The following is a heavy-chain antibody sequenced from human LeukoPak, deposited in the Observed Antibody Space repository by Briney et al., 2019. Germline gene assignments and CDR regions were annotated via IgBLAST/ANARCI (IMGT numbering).Heavy chain of an antibody. CDR3: AAWGHGDYGLDY. J-gene: IGHJ4*02. Sequence: GASVKVSCKASGYTFTGYYMHWVRQAPGQGLEWMGWINPNGGGTNYARKFQGRVTMTRDTSISTAYMELSRLRSDDTAVYYCAAWGHGDYGLDYWGQGTLVTVSS. CDR1: GYTFTGYY. D-gene: IGHD4-17*01. CDR2: INPNGGGT. V-gene: IGHV1-2*02.